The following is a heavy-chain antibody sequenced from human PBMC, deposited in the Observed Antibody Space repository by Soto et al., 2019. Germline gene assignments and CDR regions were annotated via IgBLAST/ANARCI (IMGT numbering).Heavy chain of an antibody. J-gene: IGHJ6*02. CDR2: ISYDGSNK. D-gene: IGHD4-17*01. V-gene: IGHV3-30-3*01. Sequence: QVQLVESGGGVVHPGRSLRLSCAASGFTFSSYAMHWVRQAPGKGLEWVAVISYDGSNKYYADSVKGRFTISRDNSKNTLYLQMNSLRAEDTAVYYCARDSVDYGGWYYYYYGMDVWGQGTTVTVSS. CDR1: GFTFSSYA. CDR3: ARDSVDYGGWYYYYYGMDV.